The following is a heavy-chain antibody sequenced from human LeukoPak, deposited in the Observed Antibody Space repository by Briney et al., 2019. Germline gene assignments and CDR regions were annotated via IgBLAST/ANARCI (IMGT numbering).Heavy chain of an antibody. Sequence: SVKVSCKASGGTFSSYAISWVRQAPGQGLEWMGGIIPIFGTANYAQKFQGRVTITTDESTSTAYMELSSLRSEDTAVYYCATTRRYSSSWLFDYWGQGTLVTVSS. CDR1: GGTFSSYA. V-gene: IGHV1-69*05. CDR3: ATTRRYSSSWLFDY. D-gene: IGHD6-13*01. J-gene: IGHJ4*02. CDR2: IIPIFGTA.